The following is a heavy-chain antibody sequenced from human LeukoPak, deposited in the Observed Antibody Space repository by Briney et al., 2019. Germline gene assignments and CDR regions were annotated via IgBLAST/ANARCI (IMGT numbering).Heavy chain of an antibody. D-gene: IGHD1-26*01. CDR2: IVVGSGNT. CDR3: AAAPWWELLFFDY. CDR1: GFTFTSSA. Sequence: SVKVSCKASGFTFTSSAMQWVRQARGQRLEWIGWIVVGSGNTNYAQKFQERVTITRDMSTSTAYMELSSLRSEDTAVYYCAAAPWWELLFFDYWGKGTLVTVSS. V-gene: IGHV1-58*02. J-gene: IGHJ4*02.